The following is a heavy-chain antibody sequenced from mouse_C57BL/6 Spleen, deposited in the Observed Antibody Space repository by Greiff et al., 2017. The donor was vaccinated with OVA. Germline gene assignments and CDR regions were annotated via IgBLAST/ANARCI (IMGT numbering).Heavy chain of an antibody. CDR2: IDPSDSYT. V-gene: IGHV1-50*01. Sequence: QVQLQQPGAELVKPGASVKLSCKASGYTFTSYWMQWVKQRPGQGLEWIGEIDPSDSYTNYNQKFKGKATLTVDTSSSTAYMQLSSLTSEDSAVYYCAGDGYPYYAMDYWGQGTSVTVSS. CDR1: GYTFTSYW. D-gene: IGHD2-3*01. CDR3: AGDGYPYYAMDY. J-gene: IGHJ4*01.